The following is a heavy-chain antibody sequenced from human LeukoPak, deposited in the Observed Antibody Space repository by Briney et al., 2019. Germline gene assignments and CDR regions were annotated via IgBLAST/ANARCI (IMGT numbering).Heavy chain of an antibody. CDR3: ARARDFWSGYYYAFDI. CDR1: GGTFSSYA. J-gene: IGHJ3*02. D-gene: IGHD3-3*01. Sequence: SVKVSCKASGGTFSSYAISWVRQAPGQGLEWMGGIIPIFGTANYAQKFQGRVTITADESASTAYMELSSLRSEDTAVYYCARARDFWSGYYYAFDIWGQGTMVTVSS. V-gene: IGHV1-69*13. CDR2: IIPIFGTA.